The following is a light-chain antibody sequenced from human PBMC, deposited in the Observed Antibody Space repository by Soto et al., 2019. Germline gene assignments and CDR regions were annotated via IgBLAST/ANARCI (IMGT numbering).Light chain of an antibody. CDR3: TSYTRSSTWV. CDR1: SSDVGAYNY. V-gene: IGLV2-14*01. J-gene: IGLJ3*02. CDR2: EVS. Sequence: QSALTQPASVSGSPGQSITISCTGTSSDVGAYNYVSWYQQQHPGKAPKLMIYEVSNRPSGVSNRFSGSKSGNTASLTISGLQAEDEADYYCTSYTRSSTWVFGGGTKLTVL.